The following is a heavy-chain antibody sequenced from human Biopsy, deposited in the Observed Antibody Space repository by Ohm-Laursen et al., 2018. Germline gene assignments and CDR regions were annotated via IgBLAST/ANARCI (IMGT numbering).Heavy chain of an antibody. J-gene: IGHJ1*01. Sequence: SVKVSCKVPGGTFSNYGVNWVRQAPGQGLEWLGGNIPILGTGNYAQKFQDRVTVAADTSTSTATMELRSLRSDDTAVYYCATKLTGYFHHWGQGTLVIVSS. CDR1: GGTFSNYG. CDR2: NIPILGTG. CDR3: ATKLTGYFHH. D-gene: IGHD3-9*01. V-gene: IGHV1-69*06.